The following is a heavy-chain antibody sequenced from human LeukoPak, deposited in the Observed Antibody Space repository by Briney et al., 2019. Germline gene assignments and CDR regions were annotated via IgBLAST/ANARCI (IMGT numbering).Heavy chain of an antibody. V-gene: IGHV3-53*01. CDR1: EFSVGSNY. CDR3: AGQWLRLGAIDY. D-gene: IGHD5-12*01. Sequence: GGSLRLSCAASEFSVGSNYMTCVRQAPGKGLEWVSLIYSGGSTYYADSVKGRVTISRDKSKDTLYLQMNSLRVDDTAVYYCAGQWLRLGAIDYWGQGTLVSVSS. CDR2: IYSGGST. J-gene: IGHJ4*02.